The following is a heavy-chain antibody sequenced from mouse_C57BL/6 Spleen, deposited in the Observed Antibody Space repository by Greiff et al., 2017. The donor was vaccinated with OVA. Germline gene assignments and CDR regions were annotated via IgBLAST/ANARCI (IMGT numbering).Heavy chain of an antibody. Sequence: ESGPGLVKPSQSLSLTCSVTGYSITSGYYWNWIRQFPGNKLEWMGYISYDGSNNYNPSLKNRISITRDTSKNQFFLKLNSVTTEDTATYYCARGSYDYTWFAYWGQGTLVTVSA. CDR2: ISYDGSN. V-gene: IGHV3-6*01. D-gene: IGHD2-4*01. CDR3: ARGSYDYTWFAY. J-gene: IGHJ3*01. CDR1: GYSITSGYY.